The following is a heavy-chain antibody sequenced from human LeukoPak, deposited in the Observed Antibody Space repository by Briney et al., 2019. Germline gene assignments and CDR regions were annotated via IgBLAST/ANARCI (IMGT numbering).Heavy chain of an antibody. CDR2: ISGYNGKT. CDR1: GYTFTSYG. CDR3: ARDAREVLFWFGEFFP. J-gene: IGHJ5*02. Sequence: ASVKVSCKASGYTFTSYGISWVRQAPGQGLEWMGWISGYNGKTNYAQKFQGRVTMTTDTSTSTAYMELRSLRSDDTAVCYCARDAREVLFWFGEFFPWGQGTLVTASS. V-gene: IGHV1-18*01. D-gene: IGHD3-10*01.